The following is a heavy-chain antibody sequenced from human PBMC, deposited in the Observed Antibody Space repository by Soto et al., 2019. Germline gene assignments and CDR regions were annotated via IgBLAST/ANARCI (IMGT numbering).Heavy chain of an antibody. CDR2: IYWDDDK. J-gene: IGHJ5*02. V-gene: IGHV2-5*02. CDR3: AHFRRYYDFWSGSHSWFDP. CDR1: GFSLSTSGVG. Sequence: QITLKESGPTLVKPTQTLTLTCTLSGFSLSTSGVGVGWIRQPPGKALKWLALIYWDDDKRYSPSLKSRLTITKDTSKNHVVLTMTNMDPVDTATYYCAHFRRYYDFWSGSHSWFDPWGQGTLVTVSS. D-gene: IGHD3-3*01.